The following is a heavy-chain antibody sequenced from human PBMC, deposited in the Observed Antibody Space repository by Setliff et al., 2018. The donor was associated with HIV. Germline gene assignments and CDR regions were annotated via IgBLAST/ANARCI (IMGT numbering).Heavy chain of an antibody. CDR1: GYSIGSGYY. CDR2: VYHSGST. V-gene: IGHV4-38-2*02. J-gene: IGHJ4*02. Sequence: PSETLSLTCTVSGYSIGSGYYWGWIRQPPGKGLEWIGSVYHSGSTYYNPSLKSRVTISLDTSKNHFSLKLSSVTAADTAVYYCAREYYYKNFDYWGQGTLVTVSS. CDR3: AREYYYKNFDY. D-gene: IGHD3-22*01.